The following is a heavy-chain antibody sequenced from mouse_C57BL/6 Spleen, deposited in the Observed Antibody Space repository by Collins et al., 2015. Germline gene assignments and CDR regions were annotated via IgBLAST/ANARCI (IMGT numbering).Heavy chain of an antibody. Sequence: EVKLVESGGGLVQPGGSLRLSCATSGFTFTDYYMSWVRQPPGKALEWLGFIRNKANGYTTEYSASVKGRFTISRDNSQSILYLQMNTLRAEDSATYYCARDIGTTRFAYWGQGTLVTVSA. J-gene: IGHJ3*01. D-gene: IGHD2-14*01. CDR1: GFTFTDYY. CDR2: IRNKANGYTT. V-gene: IGHV7-3*02. CDR3: ARDIGTTRFAY.